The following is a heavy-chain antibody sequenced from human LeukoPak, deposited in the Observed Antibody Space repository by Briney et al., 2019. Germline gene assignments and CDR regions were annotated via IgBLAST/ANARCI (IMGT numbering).Heavy chain of an antibody. V-gene: IGHV3-74*01. CDR1: EFTISNYY. D-gene: IGHD5-18*01. CDR3: ARGYNYAHDY. Sequence: GGSLRLSCAASEFTISNYYIHWVRLAPGKGLVWVSRINSGGSITNYADSVKGRFTISRDNAKNTLYLQMNSLRAEDTAVYYCARGYNYAHDYWGQGTLVTVSS. CDR2: INSGGSIT. J-gene: IGHJ4*02.